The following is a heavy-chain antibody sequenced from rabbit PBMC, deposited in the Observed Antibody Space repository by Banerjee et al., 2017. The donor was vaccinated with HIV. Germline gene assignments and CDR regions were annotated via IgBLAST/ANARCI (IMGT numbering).Heavy chain of an antibody. D-gene: IGHD6-1*01. CDR3: ARAPYAYYTGAGYNYFNL. CDR1: GFSFSNKYV. CDR2: INTSSGNT. V-gene: IGHV1S45*01. Sequence: QEQLEESGGGLVKPEGSLTLTCKASGFSFSNKYVMCWVRQAPGKGLEWIACINTSSGNTVYASWAKGRFTISKTSSTTVTLQMTSLTAADTATYFCARAPYAYYTGAGYNYFNLWGPGTLVTVS. J-gene: IGHJ4*01.